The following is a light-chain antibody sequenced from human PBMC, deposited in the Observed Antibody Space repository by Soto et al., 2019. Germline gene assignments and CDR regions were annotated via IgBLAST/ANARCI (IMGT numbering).Light chain of an antibody. J-gene: IGKJ5*01. CDR1: QSISSSY. CDR2: GAS. Sequence: PGERVTLSCRASQSISSSYLTWYQRKPGQAPRLLIYGASTRATSIPARFSGSGSGTDFTLTISSLQPEDFAVYYCQQDTNWPPNTFGQGTRLEIK. V-gene: IGKV3D-7*01. CDR3: QQDTNWPPNT.